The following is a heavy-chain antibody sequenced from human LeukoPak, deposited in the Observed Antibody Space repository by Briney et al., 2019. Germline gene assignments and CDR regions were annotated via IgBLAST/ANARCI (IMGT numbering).Heavy chain of an antibody. D-gene: IGHD5-24*01. V-gene: IGHV1-46*01. CDR1: GYTFTSYY. Sequence: ASVTVSCKASGYTFTSYYMHWVRQAPGQGLEWMGIINPSGGSTSYAQKFQGRVTMTRDTSTSTVYMELSSLRSEDTAVYYCARGSPGRDPMALYYYGMDVWGQGTTVTVSS. J-gene: IGHJ6*02. CDR3: ARGSPGRDPMALYYYGMDV. CDR2: INPSGGST.